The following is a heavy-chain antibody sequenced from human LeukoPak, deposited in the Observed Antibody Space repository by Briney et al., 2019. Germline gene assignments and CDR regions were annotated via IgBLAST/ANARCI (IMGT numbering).Heavy chain of an antibody. V-gene: IGHV1-18*01. CDR1: GYTFTIYG. J-gene: IGHJ5*02. D-gene: IGHD4-11*01. Sequence: ASVKVSCKASGYTFTIYGISWVRQAPGQGLEWMGWISAYNGNTNYAQKLQGRVTMTTDTSTSTAYMELRSLRSDDTAVYYCARDLWDDYSNYGPTNWFDPWGQGTLVTVSS. CDR3: ARDLWDDYSNYGPTNWFDP. CDR2: ISAYNGNT.